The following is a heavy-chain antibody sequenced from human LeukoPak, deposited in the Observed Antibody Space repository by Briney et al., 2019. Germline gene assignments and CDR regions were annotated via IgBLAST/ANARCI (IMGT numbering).Heavy chain of an antibody. J-gene: IGHJ4*02. CDR2: ISSGGNT. CDR1: GFTVSSNS. CDR3: ARRAGEYSHPYDY. V-gene: IGHV3-53*01. Sequence: GGSLRLSCKVSGFTVSSNSWSWVRQAPGKGLEWVSFISSGGNTDHSDSVKGRFTISRDNSKNTLYLQMNSLRAEDTAIYYCARRAGEYSHPYDYWGRGTLVTVSS. D-gene: IGHD2-15*01.